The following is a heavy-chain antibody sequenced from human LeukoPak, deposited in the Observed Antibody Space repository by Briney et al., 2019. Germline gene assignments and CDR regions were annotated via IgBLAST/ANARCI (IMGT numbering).Heavy chain of an antibody. V-gene: IGHV3-74*01. D-gene: IGHD6-19*01. CDR3: ARDPSAVAGNFDY. J-gene: IGHJ4*02. CDR2: IDSDGSIT. Sequence: GGSLRLSCGASGFXFSNFWIHWVRQAPGKGLVWISRIDSDGSITDYADSVKGRFTISRDNAKNTLYLQMNSLRAEDTAVYYCARDPSAVAGNFDYWGQGTLVTVSS. CDR1: GFXFSNFW.